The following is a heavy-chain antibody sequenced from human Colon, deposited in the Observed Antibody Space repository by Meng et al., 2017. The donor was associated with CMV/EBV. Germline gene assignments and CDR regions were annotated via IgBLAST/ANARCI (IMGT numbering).Heavy chain of an antibody. V-gene: IGHV5-51*01. Sequence: GESLKISCKYFGYSFTNCWIGWVRQVPGKGLEWMGIINPGGSGTQYRASFQGQVTISADKSINTAYLQCGSLKASDTAIYYCALRWRYGNGPYFDYWGPGALVTVSS. J-gene: IGHJ4*02. CDR1: GYSFTNCW. CDR2: INPGGSGT. D-gene: IGHD2-8*01. CDR3: ALRWRYGNGPYFDY.